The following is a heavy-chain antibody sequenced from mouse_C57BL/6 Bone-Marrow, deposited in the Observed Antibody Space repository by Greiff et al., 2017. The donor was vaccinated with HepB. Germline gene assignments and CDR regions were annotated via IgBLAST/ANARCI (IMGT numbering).Heavy chain of an antibody. CDR2: IDPEDGET. CDR1: GFNIKDYY. J-gene: IGHJ1*03. V-gene: IGHV14-2*01. CDR3: ARSDGSSYEGWYFDV. Sequence: EVQLRQSGAELVKPGASVKLSCTASGFNIKDYYMHWVKQRTEQGLEWIGRIDPEDGETKYAPKFQGKATRTPDTSSNTAYLQLSSLTSEDTAVYYCARSDGSSYEGWYFDVWGTGTTVTVSS. D-gene: IGHD1-1*01.